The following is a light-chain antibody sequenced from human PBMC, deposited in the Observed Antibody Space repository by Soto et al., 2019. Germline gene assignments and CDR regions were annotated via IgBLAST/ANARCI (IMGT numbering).Light chain of an antibody. CDR3: QQYNSYSRT. V-gene: IGKV1-5*03. CDR2: KAS. CDR1: QISSSW. Sequence: DIRMTQSPSTLSASLGDRITSTCRASQISSSWLAWYQQKLGKAPKLLIYKASSLESGVPSRFSGSGSGTEFTLTISSLQPDDFATYYCQQYNSYSRTFGQGTKVDIK. J-gene: IGKJ1*01.